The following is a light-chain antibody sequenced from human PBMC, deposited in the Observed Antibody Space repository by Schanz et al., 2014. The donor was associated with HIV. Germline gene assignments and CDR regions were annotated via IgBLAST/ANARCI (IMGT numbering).Light chain of an antibody. CDR2: RNN. V-gene: IGLV1-47*01. Sequence: QSVLTQPPSASGTPGQRVTISCSGSSSNIGSNFGYWYQQLPGTAPKLLIYRNNQRPSGVPDRFSGSKSGTSASLAISGLRSEDEADYYCAAWDDSLSGRVFGGGTKLTV. CDR1: SSNIGSNF. J-gene: IGLJ3*02. CDR3: AAWDDSLSGRV.